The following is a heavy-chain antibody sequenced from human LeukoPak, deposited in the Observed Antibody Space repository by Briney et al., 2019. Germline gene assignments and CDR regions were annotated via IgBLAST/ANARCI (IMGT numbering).Heavy chain of an antibody. V-gene: IGHV4-59*01. CDR1: GGSISSYY. CDR3: ARWNYYDSSGYDAFDI. D-gene: IGHD3-22*01. Sequence: SETLSLTCTVSGGSISSYYWSWLRQPPGKGLEWIGYIYYSGSTNYNPSLKSRVTVSVDTSKNQFSLKLSSVTAADTAVYYCARWNYYDSSGYDAFDIWGQGTMVTVSS. CDR2: IYYSGST. J-gene: IGHJ3*02.